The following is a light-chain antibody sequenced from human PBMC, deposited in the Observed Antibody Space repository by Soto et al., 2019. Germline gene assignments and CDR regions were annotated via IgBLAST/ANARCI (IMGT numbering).Light chain of an antibody. Sequence: QSLLRHPASVSWSPGRSIAISCTGTRSDVGAYNYVSWYQQHPGKAPKLMISEVTNRPSGVSDRFSGSKSGNTASLTISGLQAEEEADYYCSSFTSRFNFVFGTGTKVTAL. CDR1: RSDVGAYNY. V-gene: IGLV2-14*01. CDR2: EVT. CDR3: SSFTSRFNFV. J-gene: IGLJ1*01.